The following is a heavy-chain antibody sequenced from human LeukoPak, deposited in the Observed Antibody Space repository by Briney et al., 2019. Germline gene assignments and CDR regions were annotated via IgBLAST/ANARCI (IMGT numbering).Heavy chain of an antibody. CDR2: INQHGTDK. CDR1: GFTFSSYW. J-gene: IGHJ6*02. V-gene: IGHV3-7*04. CDR3: ARAMTDNYYYGMDV. Sequence: GGSLRLSCAASGFTFSSYWMSWVRQAPGKGLEWVANINQHGTDKYYVDSVRGRFTISRDNAKNSLYLQMNSLRAEDTALYYCARAMTDNYYYGMDVWGQGTTVTVSS. D-gene: IGHD2-21*02.